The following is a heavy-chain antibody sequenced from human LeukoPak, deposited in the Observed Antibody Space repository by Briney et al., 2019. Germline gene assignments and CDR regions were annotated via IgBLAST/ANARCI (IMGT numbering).Heavy chain of an antibody. CDR1: GYTLTAYY. V-gene: IGHV1-2*02. D-gene: IGHD5-12*01. CDR2: INPNSGDT. CDR3: ARGGLIVATIFSAFDI. J-gene: IGHJ3*02. Sequence: ASVKVSCKASGYTLTAYYLHWVRQAPGQGLEWMGWINPNSGDTDDAQKFRGRVSMTRDTSINTAYMDLSSLESDDTAVYYCARGGLIVATIFSAFDIWGQGTMVTVSS.